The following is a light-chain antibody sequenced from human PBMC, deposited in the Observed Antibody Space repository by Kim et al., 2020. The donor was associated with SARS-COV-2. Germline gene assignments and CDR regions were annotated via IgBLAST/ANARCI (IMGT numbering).Light chain of an antibody. CDR1: QSVADNH. CDR2: GTS. J-gene: IGKJ2*01. Sequence: EIVLTQSPGTLSLSPGERVILSCRASQSVADNHLAWFQQEPGQAPRLLIYGTSSRATGIPDRFSGSGSGTDFTLTISRLEPEDSAVYYCQQYDRPPYTFGQGIKLEI. CDR3: QQYDRPPYT. V-gene: IGKV3-20*01.